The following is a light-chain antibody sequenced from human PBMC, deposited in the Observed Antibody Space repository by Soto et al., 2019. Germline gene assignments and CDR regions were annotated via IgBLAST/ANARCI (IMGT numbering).Light chain of an antibody. Sequence: LMTQSPAILSVSPGERVTLSCRASQDVGINLAWYQQKPGNAPRLVVYGAYTRATAFPARCSGSGSWTEFTLTISSLQSEYLAVYYCHQYNYWPGTFGQGTKLEIK. CDR3: HQYNYWPGT. CDR2: GAY. CDR1: QDVGIN. J-gene: IGKJ2*01. V-gene: IGKV3-15*01.